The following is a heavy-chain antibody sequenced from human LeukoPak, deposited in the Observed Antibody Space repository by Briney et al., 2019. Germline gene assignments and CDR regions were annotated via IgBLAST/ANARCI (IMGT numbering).Heavy chain of an antibody. CDR1: GYTFTTYA. V-gene: IGHV7-4-1*02. CDR2: INTNTGNP. CDR3: ARARYCSDARCYGDY. J-gene: IGHJ4*02. Sequence: ASVKVSCKASGYTFTTYAINWVRQAPGQGLEWMGWINTNTGNPTYAQGFTGRFVSSLDTSVSTAYLQISSLKAEDSAVYYCARARYCSDARCYGDYWGQGTLVTVSS. D-gene: IGHD2-2*01.